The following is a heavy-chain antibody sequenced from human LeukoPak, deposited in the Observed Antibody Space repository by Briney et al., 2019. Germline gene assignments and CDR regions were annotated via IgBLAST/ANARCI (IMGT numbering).Heavy chain of an antibody. Sequence: GASVKVSCKASGYTFTSYGISWVRQAPGQGLEWMGWISAYNGNTNYAQKLQGRVTMTTDTSTSTAYMELSSLRSEDTAVYYCGLVVAATPRGIYYYGMDVWGQGTTVTVSS. CDR3: GLVVAATPRGIYYYGMDV. CDR1: GYTFTSYG. J-gene: IGHJ6*02. CDR2: ISAYNGNT. D-gene: IGHD2-15*01. V-gene: IGHV1-18*01.